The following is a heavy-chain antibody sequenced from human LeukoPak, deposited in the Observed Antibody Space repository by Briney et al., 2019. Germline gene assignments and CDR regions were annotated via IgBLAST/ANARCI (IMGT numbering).Heavy chain of an antibody. CDR2: ISYDGSNK. J-gene: IGHJ4*02. Sequence: PGGSLRLSCAASGFTFSSYAMHWVRQAPGKGLEWVAVISYDGSNKYYADSVKGRFTISRDNSKNTLYLQMNSLRAEDTAVYYCARGHLGGDEDYWGQGTLVTVSS. CDR1: GFTFSSYA. D-gene: IGHD2-21*02. CDR3: ARGHLGGDEDY. V-gene: IGHV3-30-3*01.